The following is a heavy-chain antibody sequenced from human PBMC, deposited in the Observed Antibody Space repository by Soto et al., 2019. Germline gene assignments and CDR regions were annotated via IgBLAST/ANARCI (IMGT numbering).Heavy chain of an antibody. J-gene: IGHJ4*02. V-gene: IGHV4-59*08. CDR1: GGSVSSYY. CDR2: IYDSGST. D-gene: IGHD6-19*01. CDR3: ARRRQWLDYFDS. Sequence: QVQLQESGPGLVKPSETLSLTCTVSGGSVSSYYWSWIRQPPGKGLEWIGYIYDSGSTNYNPSLKSRVTISVDTSKNPFSLKLSSVTAADSAVYYCARRRQWLDYFDSWGQGTLVTVSS.